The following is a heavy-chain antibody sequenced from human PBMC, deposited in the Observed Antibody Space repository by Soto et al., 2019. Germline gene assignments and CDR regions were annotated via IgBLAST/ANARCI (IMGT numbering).Heavy chain of an antibody. V-gene: IGHV1-3*01. CDR3: ARGGGHADPYMDV. CDR2: INAGNGNT. CDR1: GYTFTAYA. Sequence: ASVKVSCKASGYTFTAYAMHWVRQAPGQRPEWMGWINAGNGNTKYSQKFQGRVTMTRNTSISTAYMELSSLRSEDTAVYYCARGGGHADPYMDVWGKGTTVTVSS. J-gene: IGHJ6*03. D-gene: IGHD3-16*01.